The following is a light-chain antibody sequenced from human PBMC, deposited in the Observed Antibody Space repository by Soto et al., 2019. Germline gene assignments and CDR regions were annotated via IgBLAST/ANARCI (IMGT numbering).Light chain of an antibody. J-gene: IGKJ5*01. CDR2: GAS. Sequence: EVVLTQSPGTLSLSPLERSTLSCLSTQTLNRSWLAWYQHKAGQAPRLLVSGASRRATGIPDRFSGGGAETDFTLTISRLEPEDSALYYCQQYDRPPITFGQGTRLEIK. V-gene: IGKV3-20*01. CDR3: QQYDRPPIT. CDR1: QTLNRSW.